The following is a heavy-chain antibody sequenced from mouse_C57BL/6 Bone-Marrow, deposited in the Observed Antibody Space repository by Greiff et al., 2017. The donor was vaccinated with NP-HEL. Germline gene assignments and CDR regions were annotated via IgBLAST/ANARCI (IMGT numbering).Heavy chain of an antibody. D-gene: IGHD2-4*01. V-gene: IGHV1-81*01. CDR1: GYTFTSYG. Sequence: VQGVESGAELARPGASVKLSCKASGYTFTSYGISWVKQRTGQGLEWIGEIYPRSGNTYYNEKFKGKATLTADKSSSTAYMQLRSLTSEDSAVYFCARSYDYDDYWGQGTTLTVSS. J-gene: IGHJ2*01. CDR2: IYPRSGNT. CDR3: ARSYDYDDY.